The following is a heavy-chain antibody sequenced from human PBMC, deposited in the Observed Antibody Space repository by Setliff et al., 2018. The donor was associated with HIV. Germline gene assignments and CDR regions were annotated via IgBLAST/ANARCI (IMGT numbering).Heavy chain of an antibody. D-gene: IGHD6-19*01. CDR2: ISYDGSNK. V-gene: IGHV3-30*01. J-gene: IGHJ4*02. Sequence: GGSLRLSCAASGFTFSSYAMHWVRQAPGKGLEWVAVISYDGSNKYYADSVKGRFTISRDNSKNTLYLQMNSLRAEDTAVYYCARDRAVGYFDYWGQGTLVTVS. CDR1: GFTFSSYA. CDR3: ARDRAVGYFDY.